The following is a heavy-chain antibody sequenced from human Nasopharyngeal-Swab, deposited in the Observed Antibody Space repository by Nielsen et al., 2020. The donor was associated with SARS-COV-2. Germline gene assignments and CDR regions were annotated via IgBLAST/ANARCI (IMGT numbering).Heavy chain of an antibody. Sequence: SETLSLTCAVYGGSFSGYYWSWIRQHPGKGLEWIGYIYYSGSTYYNPSLKSRVTISVDTSKNQFSLKLSSVTAADTAVYYCAREEKGSRYYDSSGSFDYWGQGTLVTVSS. D-gene: IGHD3-22*01. J-gene: IGHJ4*02. CDR3: AREEKGSRYYDSSGSFDY. CDR2: IYYSGST. CDR1: GGSFSGYY. V-gene: IGHV4-31*11.